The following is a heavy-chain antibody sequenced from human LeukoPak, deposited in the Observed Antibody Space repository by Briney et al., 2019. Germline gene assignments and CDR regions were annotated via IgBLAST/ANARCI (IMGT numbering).Heavy chain of an antibody. CDR1: GGSISSSRYY. V-gene: IGHV4-39*01. D-gene: IGHD3-22*01. Sequence: PSETLSLTRTVSGGSISSSRYYRTWIRQPPEMGLEWIANIYYSGTTYYNPSLKSRVTISIDTSKNQFSLRLSSVTAADTAVYYCVSSPVDSIVIVGRSPYFDYWGQGALVTVSS. CDR3: VSSPVDSIVIVGRSPYFDY. J-gene: IGHJ4*02. CDR2: IYYSGTT.